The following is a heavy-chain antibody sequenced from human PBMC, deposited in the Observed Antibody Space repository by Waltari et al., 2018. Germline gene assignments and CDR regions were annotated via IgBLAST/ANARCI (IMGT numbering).Heavy chain of an antibody. D-gene: IGHD2-21*01. CDR2: INPSGGTT. CDR3: ARDTGALWMDV. CDR1: GYTCTSYY. Sequence: QVQLVQSGAEVKKPGASVNVSCKASGYTCTSYYIHWVLQAPGQGLEWMGIINPSGGTTSYAQNVQGRVTMTRDTSTSTVYMELSSLRSEDTAVYYCARDTGALWMDVWGQGTTVTVSS. J-gene: IGHJ6*02. V-gene: IGHV1-46*01.